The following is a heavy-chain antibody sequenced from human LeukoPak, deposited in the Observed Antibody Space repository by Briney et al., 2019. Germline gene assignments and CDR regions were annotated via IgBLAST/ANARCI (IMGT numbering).Heavy chain of an antibody. CDR1: GFTFDDYG. J-gene: IGHJ4*02. CDR3: ARVGPSYYDSSGPLDY. D-gene: IGHD3-22*01. Sequence: PGGSLRLSCAASGFTFDDYGMSWVRQAPGKGLEWVSGINWNGGSTGYADSVKGRSTISRDNAKNSLYLQMNSLRAEDTALYYCARVGPSYYDSSGPLDYWGQGTLVTVSS. CDR2: INWNGGST. V-gene: IGHV3-20*04.